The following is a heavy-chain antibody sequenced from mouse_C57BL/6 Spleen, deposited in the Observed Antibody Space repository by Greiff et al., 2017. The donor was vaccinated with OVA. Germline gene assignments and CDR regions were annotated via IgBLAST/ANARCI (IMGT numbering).Heavy chain of an antibody. J-gene: IGHJ4*01. CDR2: IDPSDSYT. Sequence: QVQLKQPGAELVKPGASVKLSCKASGYTFTSYWMQWVKQRPGQGLEWIGEIDPSDSYTNYNQKFKGKATLTVDTSSSTAYMQLSSLTSEDSAVYYCALSTTGPDYAMGYWGQGTSVTVSS. D-gene: IGHD1-1*01. V-gene: IGHV1-50*01. CDR3: ALSTTGPDYAMGY. CDR1: GYTFTSYW.